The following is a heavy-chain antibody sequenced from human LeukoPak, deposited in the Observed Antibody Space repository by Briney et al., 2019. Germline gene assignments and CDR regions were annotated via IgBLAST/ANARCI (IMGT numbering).Heavy chain of an antibody. CDR2: IYYSGST. V-gene: IGHV4-59*01. D-gene: IGHD5-18*01. Sequence: SETLSLTCTVSGGSISSYYWSWIRQPPGKGLEWIGYIYYSGSTNYNPSLKSRVTISVDTSKNHFSLTLSSVTAADTAVYYCARGQKYRNGYTVTELGSGYFDYWGQGTLVTVSS. J-gene: IGHJ4*02. CDR1: GGSISSYY. CDR3: ARGQKYRNGYTVTELGSGYFDY.